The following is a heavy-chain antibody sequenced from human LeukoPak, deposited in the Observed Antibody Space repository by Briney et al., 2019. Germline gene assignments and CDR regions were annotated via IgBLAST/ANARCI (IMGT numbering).Heavy chain of an antibody. J-gene: IGHJ4*02. V-gene: IGHV4-59*01. CDR2: IFYSGRT. CDR1: GGSISSYY. Sequence: SETLSLTCTVSGGSISSYYWNWIRQPPGKGLEWIGYIFYSGRTSYNPSLKSRVTLSVDTSKNWFSLRLTSVTAEDTAVYYCARGGKQWRGGNYFDSWGQGTLVAVSS. D-gene: IGHD6-19*01. CDR3: ARGGKQWRGGNYFDS.